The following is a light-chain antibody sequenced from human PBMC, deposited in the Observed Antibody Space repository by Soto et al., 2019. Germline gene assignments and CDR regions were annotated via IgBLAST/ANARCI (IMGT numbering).Light chain of an antibody. CDR1: QSVSSNY. J-gene: IGKJ1*01. CDR2: GAS. Sequence: EIVLTQSPGTLSLSPGERATLPCRASQSVSSNYLAWYQQKTGQAPRLLIYGASSRATGIPDRFSGSGSGTVFILSISILGPEDFAVYYCQQYENSPWTFGQGTKVDIK. CDR3: QQYENSPWT. V-gene: IGKV3-20*01.